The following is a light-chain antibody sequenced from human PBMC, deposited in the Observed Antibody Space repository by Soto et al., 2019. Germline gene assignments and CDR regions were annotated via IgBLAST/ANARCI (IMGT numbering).Light chain of an antibody. V-gene: IGLV2-14*01. J-gene: IGLJ1*01. CDR2: EVR. Sequence: QSALTQPASVSGSPGQSITISCTGTSSDVGGYNYVSWYQQYSGKAPKLMIYEVRNRPSGVSNRFSGSKSGNTASLTISGLQTEDEADYYCSPYTSSSTYVFGTGTKLTVL. CDR3: SPYTSSSTYV. CDR1: SSDVGGYNY.